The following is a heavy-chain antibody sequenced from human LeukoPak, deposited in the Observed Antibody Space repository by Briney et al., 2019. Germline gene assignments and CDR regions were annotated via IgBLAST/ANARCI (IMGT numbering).Heavy chain of an antibody. Sequence: PSETLSLDCVVSGGSISGYHWGWSRQPPGKGLEWIGYISYTGITRDNPSLRSRVFMSVDTSKNQFSLRLSSVTAADTAVYFCARRDYSGILPSAFAVWGQET. J-gene: IGHJ3*01. D-gene: IGHD4-23*01. CDR3: ARRDYSGILPSAFAV. CDR1: GGSISGYH. V-gene: IGHV4-59*08. CDR2: ISYTGIT.